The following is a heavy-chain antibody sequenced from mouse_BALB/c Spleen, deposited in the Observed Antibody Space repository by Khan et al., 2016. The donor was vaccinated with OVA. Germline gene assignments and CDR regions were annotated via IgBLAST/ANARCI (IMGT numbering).Heavy chain of an antibody. CDR3: ADYLAGSFAY. J-gene: IGHJ3*01. CDR1: GFTISSDS. Sequence: EVELVESGGDLVKPGGSLTLSCAASGFTISSDSMSWVRQTPDKRLEWGASISSGGDYTYYQDSVKGRFTITRDNAKNNLYLQMSALKSEDTAMYYCADYLAGSFAYWGQGTLVTVSA. CDR2: ISSGGDYT. D-gene: IGHD1-1*01. V-gene: IGHV5-6*01.